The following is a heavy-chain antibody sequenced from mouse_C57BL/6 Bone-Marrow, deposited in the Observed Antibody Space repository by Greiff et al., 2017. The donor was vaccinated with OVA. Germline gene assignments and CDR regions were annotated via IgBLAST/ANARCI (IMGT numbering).Heavy chain of an antibody. CDR3: ARAYDANGMDY. J-gene: IGHJ4*01. CDR2: INYDGSST. CDR1: GFTFSDYD. D-gene: IGHD2-3*01. V-gene: IGHV5-16*01. Sequence: EVQVVESEGGLVQPGSSMKLSCTASGFTFSDYDMAWVRQVPEKGLEWVANINYDGSSTYYLDSLKSRFIISRDNAKNKLYLQMRSLKSEDTATYYCARAYDANGMDYWGQGTSVTVSS.